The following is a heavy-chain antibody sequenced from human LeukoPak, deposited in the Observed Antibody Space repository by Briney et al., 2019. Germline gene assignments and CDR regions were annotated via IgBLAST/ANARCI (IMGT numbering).Heavy chain of an antibody. V-gene: IGHV3-74*01. CDR1: GFTFSSYW. J-gene: IGHJ3*02. D-gene: IGHD3-10*01. CDR2: INSDGSST. Sequence: PGGPLRLSCAASGFTFSSYWMHWVRQVPGKGLVWVSRINSDGSSTSYADSVKGRFTISRDNAKNTLYVQMNSLRAEDTAVYYRSTGSGHAFDIWGRGTMVTVSS. CDR3: STGSGHAFDI.